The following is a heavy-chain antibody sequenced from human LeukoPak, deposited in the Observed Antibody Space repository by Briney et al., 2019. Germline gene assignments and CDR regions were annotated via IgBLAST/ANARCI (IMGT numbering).Heavy chain of an antibody. D-gene: IGHD2-15*01. Sequence: GGSLRLSCAASGFPFSGSGMHWVRQAPGKGLEWVAVIWYDGSHQYYADSVKGRFTISRDNSKNTLDLQMNSLRVEDTAVYFCAKDKDTPATAQPQRGYFESWGQGTLVTVSS. CDR1: GFPFSGSG. CDR2: IWYDGSHQ. J-gene: IGHJ4*02. V-gene: IGHV3-33*06. CDR3: AKDKDTPATAQPQRGYFES.